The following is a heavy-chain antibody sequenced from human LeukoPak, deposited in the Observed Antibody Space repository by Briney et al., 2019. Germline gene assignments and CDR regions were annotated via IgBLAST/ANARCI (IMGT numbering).Heavy chain of an antibody. J-gene: IGHJ5*02. V-gene: IGHV3-23*01. Sequence: GGSLRLSCAASGFTFSSYAMSWVRQAPGKGLEWVSAISGSGGSTYYADSVKGRFTISRDNSKSTLYLQMNSLRAEDTAVYYCAKSPTYYYDSSGYNNWFDPWGQGTLVTVSS. CDR3: AKSPTYYYDSSGYNNWFDP. D-gene: IGHD3-22*01. CDR2: ISGSGGST. CDR1: GFTFSSYA.